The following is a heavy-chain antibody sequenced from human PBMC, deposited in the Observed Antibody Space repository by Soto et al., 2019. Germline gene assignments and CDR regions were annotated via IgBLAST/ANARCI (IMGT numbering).Heavy chain of an antibody. Sequence: PSETLSLTCTVSGGSISSGGYSWSWIRQPPGKGLEWIGYIYHSGSTYYNPSLKSRVTISVDTSKNQFSLKLTSVTAADTAVYYCARDDSQRPATYWGQGTLVTVSS. CDR1: GGSISSGGYS. V-gene: IGHV4-30-2*01. CDR3: ARDDSQRPATY. D-gene: IGHD1-26*01. J-gene: IGHJ4*02. CDR2: IYHSGST.